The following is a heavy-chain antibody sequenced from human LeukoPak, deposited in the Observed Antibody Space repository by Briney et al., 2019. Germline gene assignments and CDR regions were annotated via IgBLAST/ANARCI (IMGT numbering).Heavy chain of an antibody. V-gene: IGHV3-48*04. CDR2: ISSGSGTI. CDR3: ARAQKYSYDAFDI. D-gene: IGHD4-11*01. Sequence: GGSLRLSCAASGFTVSSNYMSWVRQAPGKGLEYVSYISSGSGTIYYADSVKGRFTIPRDNAKNSLYLQMNSLSAEDTAVYYCARAQKYSYDAFDIWGQGTMVTVSS. CDR1: GFTVSSNY. J-gene: IGHJ3*02.